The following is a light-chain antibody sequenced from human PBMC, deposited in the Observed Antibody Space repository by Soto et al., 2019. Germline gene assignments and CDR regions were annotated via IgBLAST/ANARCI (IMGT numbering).Light chain of an antibody. Sequence: QSVLTQPPSVSGAPGQRVTISCTGSSSNIGAGYDVHWYQQVPGTAPKLLIYGNSNRPSGVPDRFSGSKSGTSGSLAITGLQAEDEADYYCQSYDSSLSGVVFGGGTKLTVL. CDR1: SSNIGAGYD. CDR3: QSYDSSLSGVV. V-gene: IGLV1-40*01. J-gene: IGLJ2*01. CDR2: GNS.